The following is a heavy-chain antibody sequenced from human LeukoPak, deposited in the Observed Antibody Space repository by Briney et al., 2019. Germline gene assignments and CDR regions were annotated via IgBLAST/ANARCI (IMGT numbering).Heavy chain of an antibody. CDR1: GFTFSSYA. CDR2: ISGSGGST. D-gene: IGHD3-10*01. CDR3: ARDLSITLLRGVIE. J-gene: IGHJ4*02. Sequence: GGSLRLSCAASGFTFSSYAMSWVRQAPGKGLEWVSGISGSGGSTYYADSVKGRFTISRDNSKNTLYLQMNSLRAEDTAVYYCARDLSITLLRGVIEWGQGTLVTVSS. V-gene: IGHV3-23*01.